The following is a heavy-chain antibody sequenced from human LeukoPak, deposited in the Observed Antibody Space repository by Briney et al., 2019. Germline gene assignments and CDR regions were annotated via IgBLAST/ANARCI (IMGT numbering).Heavy chain of an antibody. J-gene: IGHJ6*02. CDR3: ATYINWVAGDV. CDR1: GFTFSESW. CDR2: INHEGGGI. D-gene: IGHD1-1*01. V-gene: IGHV3-7*01. Sequence: VGSLRLSCAASGFTFSESWMTWVRQVPGLGLEWVAHINHEGGGIQYVDSVKGRFTISRDNAKGPVYLQMNSLRAEDTAIYHCATYINWVAGDVWGQGTTVIVSS.